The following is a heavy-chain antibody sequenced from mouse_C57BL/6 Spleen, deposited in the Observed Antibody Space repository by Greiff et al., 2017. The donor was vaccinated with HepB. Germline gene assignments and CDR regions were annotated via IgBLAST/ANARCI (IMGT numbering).Heavy chain of an antibody. V-gene: IGHV1-55*01. CDR2: IYPGSGST. CDR3: ARKAAYYSNYMDAMDY. J-gene: IGHJ4*01. D-gene: IGHD2-5*01. CDR1: GYTFTSYW. Sequence: QVQLQQPGAELVKPGASVMMSCKASGYTFTSYWITWVKQRPGQGLEWIGDIYPGSGSTNYNEKFKSKATLTVDTSSSTAYMQLSSLTSEDSAVYYCARKAAYYSNYMDAMDYWGQGTSVTVSS.